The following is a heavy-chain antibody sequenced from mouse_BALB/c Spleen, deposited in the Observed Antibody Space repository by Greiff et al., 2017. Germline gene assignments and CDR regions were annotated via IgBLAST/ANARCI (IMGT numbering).Heavy chain of an antibody. CDR3: ARGRYYDYDWFAY. D-gene: IGHD2-4*01. Sequence: VHLVESGPGLVAPSQSLSITCTVSGFSLTSYGVHWVRQPPGKGLEWLGVIWAGGSTNYNSALMSRLSISKDNSKSQVFLKMNSLQTDDTAMYYCARGRYYDYDWFAYWGQGTLVTVSA. CDR2: IWAGGST. V-gene: IGHV2-9*02. J-gene: IGHJ3*01. CDR1: GFSLTSYG.